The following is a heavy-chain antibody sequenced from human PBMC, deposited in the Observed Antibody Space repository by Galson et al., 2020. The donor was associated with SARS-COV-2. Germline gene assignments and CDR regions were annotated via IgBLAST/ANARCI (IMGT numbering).Heavy chain of an antibody. CDR2: INHSGST. V-gene: IGHV4-34*01. CDR3: ARSDSSGYYFDY. CDR1: GGSFSGYY. Sequence: SETLSLTCAVYGGSFSGYYWSWIRQPPGKGLEWIGEINHSGSTNYNPSLKSRVTISVDTSKNQFSLKLSSVTAADTAVYYCARSDSSGYYFDYWGQGTLVTVSS. J-gene: IGHJ4*02. D-gene: IGHD3-22*01.